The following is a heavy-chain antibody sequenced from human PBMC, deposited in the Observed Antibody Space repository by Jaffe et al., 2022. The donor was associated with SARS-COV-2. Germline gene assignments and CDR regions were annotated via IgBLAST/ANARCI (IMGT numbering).Heavy chain of an antibody. CDR3: ATGGSVGATSHITAQGMDV. J-gene: IGHJ6*02. D-gene: IGHD1-26*01. CDR1: GYTLTELS. V-gene: IGHV1-24*01. CDR2: FDPEDGET. Sequence: QVQLVQSGAEVKKPGASVKVSCKVSGYTLTELSMHWVRQAPGKGLEWMGGFDPEDGETIYAQKFQGRVTMTEDTSTDTAYMELSSLRSEDTAVYYCATGGSVGATSHITAQGMDVWGQGTTVTVSS.